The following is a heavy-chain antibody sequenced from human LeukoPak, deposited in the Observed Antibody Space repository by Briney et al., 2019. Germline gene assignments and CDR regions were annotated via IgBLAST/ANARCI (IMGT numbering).Heavy chain of an antibody. J-gene: IGHJ4*02. CDR1: GYTFTNYD. V-gene: IGHV1-8*01. CDR3: ARVYGEIDY. CDR2: MNPNSGNT. D-gene: IGHD4/OR15-4a*01. Sequence: ASVKVSCKASGYTFTNYDINWVRQATGQGLEWMGWMNPNSGNTDYAQNLQDRVTMTRDTSISSAYMELTSLRSEDTAVYYCARVYGEIDYWGQGTLVTVSS.